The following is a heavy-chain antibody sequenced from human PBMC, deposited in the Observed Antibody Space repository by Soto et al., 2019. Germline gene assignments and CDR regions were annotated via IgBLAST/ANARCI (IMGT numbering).Heavy chain of an antibody. CDR3: ATWLLREHGFDV. Sequence: GGSLRLSCAASGFSVNGKKYITWVRQAPGKGLEWVSAVYLTEGTYYADSVKGRFIVSLDSSRTTVYLQMNSLRPEDTAVYYCATWLLREHGFDVWGPGTMLTVSS. J-gene: IGHJ3*01. D-gene: IGHD6-19*01. CDR1: GFSVNGKKY. V-gene: IGHV3-53*01. CDR2: VYLTEGT.